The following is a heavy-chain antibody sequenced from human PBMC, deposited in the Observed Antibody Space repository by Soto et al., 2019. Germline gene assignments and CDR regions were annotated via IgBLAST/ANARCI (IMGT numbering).Heavy chain of an antibody. Sequence: QVQLQESGPGLVKPSQTLSLTCTVSGGSISNADYYWSWVRQPPGEGLEWIGYIYYSGSSFFNPSLKNRDTTSKDTSMNEFSLMLTFVTAADTAVYYCARVIVVTVAGMDVWGQGTTVTVSS. D-gene: IGHD5-12*01. CDR2: IYYSGSS. J-gene: IGHJ6*02. CDR3: ARVIVVTVAGMDV. CDR1: GGSISNADYY. V-gene: IGHV4-30-4*01.